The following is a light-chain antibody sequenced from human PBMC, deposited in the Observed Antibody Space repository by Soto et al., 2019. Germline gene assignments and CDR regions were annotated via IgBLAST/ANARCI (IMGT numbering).Light chain of an antibody. CDR2: GAS. CDR3: QQYGTSPGT. J-gene: IGKJ1*01. CDR1: QSISSSY. V-gene: IGKV3-20*01. Sequence: EIVLTQSPGTLSLSPGERATLSCRASQSISSSYLAWYQQKPGQAPRLLIYGASRGATGIPDRFSGSGSGTDFTLTISGLEPEDFAVYYCQQYGTSPGTFGQGTKVDIK.